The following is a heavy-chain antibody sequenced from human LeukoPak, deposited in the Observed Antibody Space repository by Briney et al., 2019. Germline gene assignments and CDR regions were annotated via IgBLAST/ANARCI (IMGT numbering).Heavy chain of an antibody. D-gene: IGHD1-26*01. CDR1: GSRFTNYW. J-gene: IGHJ4*02. CDR2: IYPVDSDT. CDR3: ARRSGSFQGDYNFDY. Sequence: GESLKISCKGSGSRFTNYWIAGVRQMPGKGLEWMGIIYPVDSDTRYSPSFHGQLTISADKSISTAYLQWSSLKASDTAMYYCARRSGSFQGDYNFDYWGQGTLVTVSS. V-gene: IGHV5-51*01.